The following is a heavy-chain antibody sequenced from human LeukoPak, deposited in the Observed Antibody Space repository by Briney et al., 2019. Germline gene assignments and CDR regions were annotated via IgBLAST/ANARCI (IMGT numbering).Heavy chain of an antibody. CDR1: GGSISRYY. CDR3: TRGGSNFDY. V-gene: IGHV4-59*01. J-gene: IGHJ4*02. CDR2: IYYSGST. D-gene: IGHD3-10*01. Sequence: ADTLSLTCTVSGGSISRYYWSWVRQPPEKGLEWIGYIYYSGSTNYNPSLKSRVTITVDTSKNQFSLQLTSVTAADTAVYFGTRGGSNFDYWGQGTLVTVSS.